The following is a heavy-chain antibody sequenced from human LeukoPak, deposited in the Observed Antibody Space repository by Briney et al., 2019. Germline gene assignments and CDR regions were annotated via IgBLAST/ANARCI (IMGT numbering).Heavy chain of an antibody. CDR3: AKDRSVLRYFDWLGD. V-gene: IGHV3-30*02. Sequence: QPGGSLRLSCAASGFTFSSYGMHWVRQAPGKGLEWVAFIRYDGSNKYYADSVKGRFTISRDNSKNTLYLQMNSLRAEDTAVYYCAKDRSVLRYFDWLGDWGQGTLVTVSS. CDR1: GFTFSSYG. CDR2: IRYDGSNK. J-gene: IGHJ4*02. D-gene: IGHD3-9*01.